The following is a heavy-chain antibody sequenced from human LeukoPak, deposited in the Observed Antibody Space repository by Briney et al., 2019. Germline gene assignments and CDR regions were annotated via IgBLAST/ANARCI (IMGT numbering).Heavy chain of an antibody. V-gene: IGHV3-23*01. D-gene: IGHD6-13*01. Sequence: SGGPLRLSCAASGFTFSSFAMSWVRQAPGKGLEWVSGISGSGGSTYYADSVKGRFTISRDNSKNTLYVQMNGLRAEDTAVYYCARRCGSTCFDYWGQGTLVTVSS. CDR3: ARRCGSTCFDY. CDR1: GFTFSSFA. J-gene: IGHJ4*02. CDR2: ISGSGGST.